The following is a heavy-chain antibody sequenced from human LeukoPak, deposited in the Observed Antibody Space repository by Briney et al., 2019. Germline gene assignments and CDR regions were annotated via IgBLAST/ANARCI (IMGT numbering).Heavy chain of an antibody. CDR3: AGEYCSGGTCRQGFDY. V-gene: IGHV1-2*02. Sequence: ASVKVSCKASGYTXTAYYLHWVRQAPGQGPEYVGWTNSDSGDTNHAQNFQGRVTLTRDTSISTAYMELRSLRSDDSALYYSAGEYCSGGTCRQGFDYWGQGTLVTVSS. D-gene: IGHD2-15*01. CDR1: GYTXTAYY. CDR2: TNSDSGDT. J-gene: IGHJ4*02.